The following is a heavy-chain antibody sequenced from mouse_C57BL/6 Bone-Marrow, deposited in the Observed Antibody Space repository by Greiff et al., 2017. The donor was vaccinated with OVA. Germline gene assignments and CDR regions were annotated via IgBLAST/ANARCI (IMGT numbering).Heavy chain of an antibody. CDR3: ARRAYYAWFAY. CDR2: ISSGGSYT. D-gene: IGHD2-10*01. Sequence: EVMLVESGGDLVKPGGSLKLSCAASGFTFSSYGMSWVRQTPDQRLEWVATISSGGSYTYYPDSVKGRFTISRDNAKNTLYLQMSSLKSEDTAMDYCARRAYYAWFAYWGQGTLVTVSA. V-gene: IGHV5-6*02. J-gene: IGHJ3*01. CDR1: GFTFSSYG.